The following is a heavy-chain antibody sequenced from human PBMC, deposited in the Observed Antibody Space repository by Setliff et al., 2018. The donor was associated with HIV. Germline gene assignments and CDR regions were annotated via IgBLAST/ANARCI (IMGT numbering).Heavy chain of an antibody. CDR1: GGSINNYY. CDR2: VYTSGST. D-gene: IGHD3-16*01. V-gene: IGHV4-4*09. Sequence: SETLSLTCTVSGGSINNYYWSWIRQPPGKGLEWIGYVYTSGSTNYSPSLKSRVTISVDTSKKQFSLKLSSVTAADTAVYFCARLGYVTFDFDHWGQGTLVTVSS. J-gene: IGHJ4*02. CDR3: ARLGYVTFDFDH.